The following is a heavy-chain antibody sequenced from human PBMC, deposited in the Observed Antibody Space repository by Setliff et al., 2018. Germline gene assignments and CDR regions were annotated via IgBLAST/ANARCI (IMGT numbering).Heavy chain of an antibody. V-gene: IGHV3-11*04. CDR2: ISFNSGSTI. Sequence: GGSLRLSCAASGFTFSDYYMSWIRQAPGKGLEWVSYISFNSGSTIYYADSVKGRFTISRDNAKNSLYLQMNSLGAEDTAVYYCAKDIVAPGLFLDYWGQGTLVTVSS. D-gene: IGHD3-16*02. CDR1: GFTFSDYY. J-gene: IGHJ4*02. CDR3: AKDIVAPGLFLDY.